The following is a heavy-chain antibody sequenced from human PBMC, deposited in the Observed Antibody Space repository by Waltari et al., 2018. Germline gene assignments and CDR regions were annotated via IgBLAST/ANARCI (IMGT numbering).Heavy chain of an antibody. CDR2: ISSSSSYI. V-gene: IGHV3-21*01. Sequence: EVQLVESGGGLVKPGGSLRLSCAASGFTFSSYSMNWVRQPPGKGLEGVSSISSSSSYIYYADSVKGRFTISRDNAKNSLYLQMNSLRAEDTAVYYCASGTYYYDSSGPRIDYWGQGTLVTVSS. J-gene: IGHJ4*02. CDR3: ASGTYYYDSSGPRIDY. CDR1: GFTFSSYS. D-gene: IGHD3-22*01.